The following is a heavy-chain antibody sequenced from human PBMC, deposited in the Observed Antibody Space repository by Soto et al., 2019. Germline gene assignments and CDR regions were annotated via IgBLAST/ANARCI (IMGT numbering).Heavy chain of an antibody. J-gene: IGHJ4*02. Sequence: QLQLQESGPGLLKPSETLSLPCTVSGGSMSTSYYWGWIRQPPGKGLEWIGSIYYSGSTYYNPSLKSRFTISVDTSKNQFSLKLTSVTAADTSVYYCATRWFGEADYWGQGTLVTVSS. CDR2: IYYSGST. V-gene: IGHV4-39*01. CDR3: ATRWFGEADY. D-gene: IGHD3-10*01. CDR1: GGSMSTSYY.